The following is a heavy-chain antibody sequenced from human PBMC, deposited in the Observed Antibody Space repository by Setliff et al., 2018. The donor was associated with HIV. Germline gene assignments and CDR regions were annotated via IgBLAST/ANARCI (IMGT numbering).Heavy chain of an antibody. D-gene: IGHD3-10*01. J-gene: IGHJ3*02. CDR3: ASPGPNYDGSAFDI. CDR2: IHAGNGDT. V-gene: IGHV1-3*01. CDR1: GYTFTSYA. Sequence: VKVSCKASGYTFTSYAMHWVRQAPGQRLEWMGWIHAGNGDTKYSQNFQGRVTITRDTSASTAYMELSSLRSEDTAVYYCASPGPNYDGSAFDIWGQGTMVTVSS.